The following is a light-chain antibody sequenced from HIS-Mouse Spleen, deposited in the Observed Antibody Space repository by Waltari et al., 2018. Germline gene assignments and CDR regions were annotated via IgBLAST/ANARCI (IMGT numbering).Light chain of an antibody. V-gene: IGLV2-23*01. CDR2: EDS. Sequence: QSALTQPASLSGSPGQSITISCTPTRSDVGSYNLISCYQQHPVKAPKLMIYEDSKRPSGVSHRFSGSKSGNTAYLTISGLQAEDEADYYCCSYAGSSTWVFGGGTKLTVL. CDR3: CSYAGSSTWV. CDR1: RSDVGSYNL. J-gene: IGLJ3*02.